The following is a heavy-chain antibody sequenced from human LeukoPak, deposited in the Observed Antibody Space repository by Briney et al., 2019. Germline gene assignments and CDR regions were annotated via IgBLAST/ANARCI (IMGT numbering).Heavy chain of an antibody. CDR2: MSPNSGNT. Sequence: ASVKVSCKASGYTFTSYDINCVRQATGQGLEWMGWMSPNSGNTGYAQKFQCRVTMTRNTSISTAYMELSSLRSEDTAVYYCARRSFDWLLSGWFDPWGQGTLVTVSS. V-gene: IGHV1-8*01. CDR3: ARRSFDWLLSGWFDP. J-gene: IGHJ5*02. D-gene: IGHD3-9*01. CDR1: GYTFTSYD.